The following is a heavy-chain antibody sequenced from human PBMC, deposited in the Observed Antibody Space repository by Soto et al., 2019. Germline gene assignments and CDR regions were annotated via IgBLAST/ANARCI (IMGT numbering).Heavy chain of an antibody. D-gene: IGHD3-3*01. CDR1: GFTFSNAW. J-gene: IGHJ6*02. CDR3: TTYDFWSGYYYYYGMDV. Sequence: GGSLRLSCAASGFTFSNAWMSWVRQAPGKGLEWVGRIKSKTDGGTTDYAAPVKGRFTISRDDSKNTLYLQMNSLKTEDTAVYYCTTYDFWSGYYYYYGMDVWGQGTTVTVSS. V-gene: IGHV3-15*01. CDR2: IKSKTDGGTT.